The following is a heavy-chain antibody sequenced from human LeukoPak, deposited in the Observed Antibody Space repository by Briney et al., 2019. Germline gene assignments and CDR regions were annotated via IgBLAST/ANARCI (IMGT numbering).Heavy chain of an antibody. D-gene: IGHD2-2*01. J-gene: IGHJ5*02. CDR3: AKEPREYCSSTSCPNWFDL. CDR2: ISASGGTT. Sequence: PGGSLRLSCAASGFTFNSYAMSWVHQAPGKGLEWVSAISASGGTTYYADSVKGRFTISRDNSENTLFLQMNSLRAEDMAVYYCAKEPREYCSSTSCPNWFDLWGQGTLVTVSS. V-gene: IGHV3-23*01. CDR1: GFTFNSYA.